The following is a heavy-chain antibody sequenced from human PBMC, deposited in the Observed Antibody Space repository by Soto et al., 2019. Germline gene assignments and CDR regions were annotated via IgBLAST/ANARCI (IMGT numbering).Heavy chain of an antibody. Sequence: QVQLVESGGGVVQPGRSLRLSCAASGFTFSSYGMHWVRQAPGKGLEWVAVISYDGSNKYYADSVKGRFTISRDNSKNTLYLQMNSLRAEDTAVYYCAKDRIVVVAATGFDYWGQGTLVTVSS. CDR1: GFTFSSYG. D-gene: IGHD2-15*01. CDR2: ISYDGSNK. J-gene: IGHJ4*02. CDR3: AKDRIVVVAATGFDY. V-gene: IGHV3-30*18.